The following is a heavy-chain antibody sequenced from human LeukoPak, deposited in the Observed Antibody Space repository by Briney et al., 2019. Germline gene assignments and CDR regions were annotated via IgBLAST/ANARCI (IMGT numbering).Heavy chain of an antibody. Sequence: GGSLRLSCAASGFTFSSYEMNWVRQAPGKGLEWVSYISSSGSNTYYADSVKGRFTISRDNAKNSLYLQMNSLRAEDTAVYYCAGDYYDSSGYFLGVYWGQGTLVTVPS. J-gene: IGHJ4*02. D-gene: IGHD3-22*01. CDR1: GFTFSSYE. V-gene: IGHV3-48*03. CDR2: ISSSGSNT. CDR3: AGDYYDSSGYFLGVY.